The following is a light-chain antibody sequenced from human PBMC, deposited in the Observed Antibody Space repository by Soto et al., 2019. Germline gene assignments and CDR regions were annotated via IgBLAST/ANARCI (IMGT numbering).Light chain of an antibody. CDR3: QQYNNWPTWT. V-gene: IGKV3D-15*01. CDR2: GAS. CDR1: QTVTRN. J-gene: IGKJ1*01. Sequence: EIVITQSPATLSVSPGERATLSCRASQTVTRNYLAWHQQKPGQTPRLIVYGASSRANGIPDRFSGSGSGTELTLTLSSLQSEDFAVYDCQQYNNWPTWTFGQGTKVDIK.